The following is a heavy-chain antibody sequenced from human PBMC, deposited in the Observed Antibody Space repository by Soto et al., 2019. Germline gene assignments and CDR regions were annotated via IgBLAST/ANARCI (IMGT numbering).Heavy chain of an antibody. J-gene: IGHJ4*02. CDR3: LSARFDY. V-gene: IGHV4-39*07. Sequence: ETLSLTCTVSGGSVSSSSYYWGWVRQPPGKGLEWIGEINHSGSTNYNPSLKSRVTISVDTSKNQFSLNLSSVTAADTAVYYCLSARFDYWGQGTLVTVSS. CDR1: GGSVSSSSYY. D-gene: IGHD6-19*01. CDR2: INHSGST.